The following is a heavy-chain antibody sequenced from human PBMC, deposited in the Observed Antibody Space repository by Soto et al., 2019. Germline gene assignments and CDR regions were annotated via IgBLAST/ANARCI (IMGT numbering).Heavy chain of an antibody. V-gene: IGHV3-30*03. D-gene: IGHD3-10*01. CDR3: ADPGSTDLDV. CDR1: GFAFSTYG. CDR2: IPRDGTKA. J-gene: IGHJ6*02. Sequence: QVRLVESGGGVVQPGWSLRLSCAASGFAFSTYGMHWVRQAPGKGLEWVAVIPRDGTKADYAASVKGRFTISRDNPKNMLYLQMNTLRAEDTAVYYCADPGSTDLDVWGQGTTVTVSS.